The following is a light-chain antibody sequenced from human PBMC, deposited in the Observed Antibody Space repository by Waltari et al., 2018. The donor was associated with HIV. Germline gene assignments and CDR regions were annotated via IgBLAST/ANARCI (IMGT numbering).Light chain of an antibody. CDR3: GTWDTSLGAGV. CDR2: DID. J-gene: IGLJ3*02. CDR1: SSKFGNDF. V-gene: IGLV1-51*01. Sequence: QSVLTQPPSVSAAPGQKVTISCSGSSSKFGNDFVSWYQHLPGAAPKLLIYDIDKRPSGISDRFSVSKSGTSATLGITGLQTGDEADYYCGTWDTSLGAGVFGGGTKLTVL.